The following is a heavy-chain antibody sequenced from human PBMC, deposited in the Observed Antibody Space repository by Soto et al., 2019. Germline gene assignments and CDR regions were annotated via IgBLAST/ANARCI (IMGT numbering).Heavy chain of an antibody. J-gene: IGHJ3*02. Sequence: ASVKVSCKASGYTFSSDYVHWVRQAPGQGFEWMGIINPSVEVTKYAQKFQGRVTMTRDTSTSTVYMELSSLRSEDTAVYYCARDYEGYSSGWAAFDIWGQGTMVTVSS. CDR1: GYTFSSDY. CDR2: INPSVEVT. D-gene: IGHD6-19*01. CDR3: ARDYEGYSSGWAAFDI. V-gene: IGHV1-46*01.